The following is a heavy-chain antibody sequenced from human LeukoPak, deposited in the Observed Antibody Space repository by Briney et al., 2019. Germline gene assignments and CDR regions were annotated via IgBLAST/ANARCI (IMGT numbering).Heavy chain of an antibody. D-gene: IGHD3-10*01. CDR3: ARDLYYLFDY. CDR1: GFNFINFG. V-gene: IGHV3-33*01. J-gene: IGHJ4*02. Sequence: GGSLRLSCSTSGFNFINFGIHWVRQAPGKGLEWVAVIWSDGSNKYYADSVKGRFIIPRDDSKNTVYLQMNSLRAEDTAVYYCARDLYYLFDYWGQGTLVTVSS. CDR2: IWSDGSNK.